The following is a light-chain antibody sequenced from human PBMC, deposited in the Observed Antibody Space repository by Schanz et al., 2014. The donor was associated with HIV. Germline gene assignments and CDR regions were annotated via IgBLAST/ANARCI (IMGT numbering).Light chain of an antibody. J-gene: IGKJ4*01. CDR1: QSVSSN. V-gene: IGKV3-15*01. CDR2: GAS. Sequence: EIVMTQSPATLSVSPGERATLSCRASQSVSSNVAWYQQKPGQAPRLLIYGASTRATGIPDRFSGSGSGTEFTLTISSLQSEDFAVYYCQQYDSWPLSFGGGTKVEIK. CDR3: QQYDSWPLS.